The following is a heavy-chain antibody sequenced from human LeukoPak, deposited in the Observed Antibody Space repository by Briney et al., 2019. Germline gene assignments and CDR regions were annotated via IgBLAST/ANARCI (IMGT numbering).Heavy chain of an antibody. CDR1: GGSISSYY. D-gene: IGHD3-3*01. V-gene: IGHV4-59*01. CDR3: ARSYDTNFDY. J-gene: IGHJ4*02. CDR2: IYFSGST. Sequence: SETLSLTRTVSGGSISSYYWSWIRQPPGKGLEWIGYIYFSGSTSYNPSLKSRVTISVDRSKNQFSLKLSSVAAADTAVYYCARSYDTNFDYWGQGTLVTVSS.